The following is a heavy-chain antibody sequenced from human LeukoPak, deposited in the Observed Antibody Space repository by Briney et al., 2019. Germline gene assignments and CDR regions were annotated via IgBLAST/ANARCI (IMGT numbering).Heavy chain of an antibody. D-gene: IGHD3-10*01. CDR1: GGFISSYC. CDR3: ARQGEYYNGSGSYWPLDY. Sequence: SETLSLTCTVSGGFISSYCWSWIRQPPGKGLEWIGEINHSGSTDYNPSLKSRVTISVDTSKNQFSLKLSSVTAADTAVYYCARQGEYYNGSGSYWPLDYWGQGTLVTVSS. J-gene: IGHJ4*02. V-gene: IGHV4-34*01. CDR2: INHSGST.